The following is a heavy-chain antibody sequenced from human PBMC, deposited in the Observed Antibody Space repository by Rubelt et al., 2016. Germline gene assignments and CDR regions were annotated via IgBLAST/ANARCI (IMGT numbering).Heavy chain of an antibody. D-gene: IGHD2/OR15-2a*01. CDR1: GYIFTSYS. V-gene: IGHV1-46*01. J-gene: IGHJ5*02. CDR2: INPSGGRT. Sequence: GYIFTSYSMHWVRQAPGQGLEWMGIINPSGGRTTYPQTFQGRVSMTRDTSTRTVYMELISLRYEDTALYYRAREHSNSNGWWFDPWGQGTLVTVSS. CDR3: AREHSNSNGWWFDP.